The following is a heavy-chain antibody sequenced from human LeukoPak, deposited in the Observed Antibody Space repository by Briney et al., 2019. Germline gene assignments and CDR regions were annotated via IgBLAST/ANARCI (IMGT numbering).Heavy chain of an antibody. V-gene: IGHV1-69*06. CDR3: ARSQPLAYFDL. Sequence: SVTVSFTAAGGSFNIYAISWVRQAPGQGLEWMGGIIPIFGTANYAQKVQGRVTITADKSTPTAYMELSSLRSEDTAVYYCARSQPLAYFDLWGRGTLVTVSS. CDR2: IIPIFGTA. J-gene: IGHJ2*01. CDR1: GGSFNIYA.